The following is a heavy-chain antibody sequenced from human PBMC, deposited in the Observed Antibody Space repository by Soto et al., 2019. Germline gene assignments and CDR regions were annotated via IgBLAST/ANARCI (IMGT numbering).Heavy chain of an antibody. V-gene: IGHV3-33*01. D-gene: IGHD3-9*01. J-gene: IGHJ6*02. CDR1: GFTFSSYG. CDR2: IWYDGSNK. CDR3: ARAHYDIFYGMDV. Sequence: GGSLRLSCAASGFTFSSYGMHGVRQAPGKGLEWVAVIWYDGSNKYYADSVKGRFTISRDNSKNTLYLQMNSLRAEDTAVYYCARAHYDIFYGMDVWGQGTTVTVSS.